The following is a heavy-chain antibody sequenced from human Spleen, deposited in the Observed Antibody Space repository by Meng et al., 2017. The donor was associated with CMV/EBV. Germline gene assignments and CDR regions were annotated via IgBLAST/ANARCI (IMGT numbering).Heavy chain of an antibody. CDR3: ASGGGGYCSSTSCYDWFDP. CDR1: GYTFTGYY. CDR2: INPNSGGT. J-gene: IGHJ5*02. D-gene: IGHD2-2*01. Sequence: ASVKVSCKASGYTFTGYYMHWVRQAPGQGLEWMGWINPNSGGTNYAQKFQGRVTMTRDTSISTAYMELSRLRSDDTAVYYCASGGGGYCSSTSCYDWFDPWGQGTLVTVSS. V-gene: IGHV1-2*02.